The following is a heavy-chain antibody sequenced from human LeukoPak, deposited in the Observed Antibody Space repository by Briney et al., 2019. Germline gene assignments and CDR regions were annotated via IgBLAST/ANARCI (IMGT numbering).Heavy chain of an antibody. J-gene: IGHJ4*02. CDR1: GYTLTELS. V-gene: IGHV1-24*01. CDR3: AGCSSTSCFYFDY. CDR2: FDPEDGET. Sequence: ASVKVSCKVSGYTLTELSMHWLRQAPGKGLEWMGGFDPEDGETIYAQKFHGRVTMTEDTSTDTAYMELSSLRSEDTAVYYCAGCSSTSCFYFDYWGQGTLVTVSS. D-gene: IGHD2-2*01.